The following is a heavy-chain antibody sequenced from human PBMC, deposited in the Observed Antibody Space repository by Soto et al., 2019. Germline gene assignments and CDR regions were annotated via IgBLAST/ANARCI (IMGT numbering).Heavy chain of an antibody. CDR1: GFTFSSYS. CDR3: ARGGGYCSSTSCYGDAFDI. Sequence: ESGGGLVKPGGSLRLSCAASGFTFSSYSMNWVRQAPGKGLEWVSSISSSSSYIYYADSVKGRFTISRDNAKNSLYLQMNSLRAEDTAVYYCARGGGYCSSTSCYGDAFDIWGQGTMVTVSS. V-gene: IGHV3-21*01. J-gene: IGHJ3*02. CDR2: ISSSSSYI. D-gene: IGHD2-2*01.